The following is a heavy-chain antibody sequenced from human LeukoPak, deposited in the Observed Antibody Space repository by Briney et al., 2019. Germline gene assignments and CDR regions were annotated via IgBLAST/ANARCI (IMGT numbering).Heavy chain of an antibody. J-gene: IGHJ6*02. CDR2: INHSGST. Sequence: SETLPLTCAVYGGSFSGYYWCWIRQPPGKGLEWIGEINHSGSTNYNPSLKSRVSISVDPSKNQFSLKLSSVTAADTAVYYCARGRVEYQLLRWDYYYGMDVWGQGTTVTVSS. D-gene: IGHD2-2*01. CDR3: ARGRVEYQLLRWDYYYGMDV. CDR1: GGSFSGYY. V-gene: IGHV4-34*01.